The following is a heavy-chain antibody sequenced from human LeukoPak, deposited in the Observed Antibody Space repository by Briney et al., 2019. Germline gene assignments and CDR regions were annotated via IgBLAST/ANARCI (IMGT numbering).Heavy chain of an antibody. D-gene: IGHD3-16*02. V-gene: IGHV4-59*12. CDR2: MYNSGST. CDR3: ARDLGYRVPGWFDP. Sequence: SETLSLTCTVSGGSISSYYWSWIRQPPGKGLEWIGYMYNSGSTNYNPSLKSRVTLSVDTSKNQLSLNLSSVTAADTAVCYCARDLGYRVPGWFDPWGQGTLVTVSS. J-gene: IGHJ5*02. CDR1: GGSISSYY.